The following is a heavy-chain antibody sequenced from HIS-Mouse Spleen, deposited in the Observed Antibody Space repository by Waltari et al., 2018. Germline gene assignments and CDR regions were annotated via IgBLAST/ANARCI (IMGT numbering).Heavy chain of an antibody. CDR2: NNPNSGGT. CDR3: ARVGYSGSYYYGMDV. Sequence: QVQLVQSGAGVKKPGASVKVSCKASGYTFTGYYMHWVRQAPGQGLEWVGGNNPNSGGTNCAQKLQDGVNTTRDTPISTADMEVSRRKSDDTAVYYWARVGYSGSYYYGMDVWCQGTTVTVSS. D-gene: IGHD1-26*01. CDR1: GYTFTGYY. V-gene: IGHV1-2*02. J-gene: IGHJ6*02.